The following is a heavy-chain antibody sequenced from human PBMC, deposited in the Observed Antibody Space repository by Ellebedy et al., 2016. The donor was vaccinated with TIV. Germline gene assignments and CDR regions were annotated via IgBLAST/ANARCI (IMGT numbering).Heavy chain of an antibody. J-gene: IGHJ2*01. CDR2: ISWNSGSV. CDR1: GFNFDDYA. Sequence: GGSLRLXCAASGFNFDDYAMHWVRQAPGKDLEWVSGISWNSGSVNYADSVKGRFTISRDNVNDSLHLQMNSLRPEGTAFYYCVKDKSVSGFSFWFFDLWGRGTLVTVSS. V-gene: IGHV3-9*01. D-gene: IGHD3-22*01. CDR3: VKDKSVSGFSFWFFDL.